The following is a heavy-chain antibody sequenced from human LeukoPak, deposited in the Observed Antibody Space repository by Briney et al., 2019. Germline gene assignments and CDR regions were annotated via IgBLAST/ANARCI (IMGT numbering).Heavy chain of an antibody. CDR1: GGSISSSNYY. J-gene: IGHJ4*02. CDR3: ARRSRNGWFYDY. Sequence: PSETLSLTCSVSGGSISSSNYYWGWIRQPPGKGLEWIGTIYYRGNTWYNPSLQSRVPISVDTSKNQFSLKLTSVTAADTAIYFCARRSRNGWFYDYWGQGILVTVSS. D-gene: IGHD6-19*01. CDR2: IYYRGNT. V-gene: IGHV4-39*01.